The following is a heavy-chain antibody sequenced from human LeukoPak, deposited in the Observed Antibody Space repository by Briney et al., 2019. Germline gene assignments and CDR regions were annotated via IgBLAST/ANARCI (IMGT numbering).Heavy chain of an antibody. Sequence: KPSETLSLTCTVSGGSISGYYWSWIRQPSGKGLEWIGYIYYSGSTNYNPSLQSRVTISVDTSKNQFSLKLSSVTAADTAVYSCARGGFRDAFDIWGQGTMVTVSS. V-gene: IGHV4-59*01. CDR3: ARGGFRDAFDI. J-gene: IGHJ3*02. CDR2: IYYSGST. CDR1: GGSISGYY. D-gene: IGHD3-10*01.